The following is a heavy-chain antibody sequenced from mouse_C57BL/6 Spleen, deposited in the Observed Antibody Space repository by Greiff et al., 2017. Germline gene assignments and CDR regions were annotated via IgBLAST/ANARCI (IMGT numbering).Heavy chain of an antibody. D-gene: IGHD1-1*01. CDR3: ARPDYYGSRPLAY. Sequence: QVQLQQPGAELVKPGASVKLSCKASGYTFTSYWMHWVKQRPGQGLEWIGMIHPNSGSTNYNEKFKSKATLTVDKSSSTAYMQLSSLTSEDSAVYYCARPDYYGSRPLAYWGQGTLVTVSA. CDR2: IHPNSGST. CDR1: GYTFTSYW. J-gene: IGHJ3*01. V-gene: IGHV1-64*01.